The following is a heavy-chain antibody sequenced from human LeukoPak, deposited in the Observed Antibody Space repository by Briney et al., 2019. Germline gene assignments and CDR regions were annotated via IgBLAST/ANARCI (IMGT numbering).Heavy chain of an antibody. V-gene: IGHV3-30-3*01. CDR3: ARDPRGGRLVPNDH. CDR2: TSYDENNK. Sequence: GGSLRLSCAASGFTFSSYAMHWVRQAPGKGLEWVAVTSYDENNKYYADSVKGRFTVSRDNSKNTLYLQMNSLRAEDTAVYYCARDPRGGRLVPNDHWGQGTLVTVSS. D-gene: IGHD6-19*01. CDR1: GFTFSSYA. J-gene: IGHJ4*02.